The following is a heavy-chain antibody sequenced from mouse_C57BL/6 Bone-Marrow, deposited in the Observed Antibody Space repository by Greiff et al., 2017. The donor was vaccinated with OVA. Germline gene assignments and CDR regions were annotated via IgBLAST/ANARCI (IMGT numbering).Heavy chain of an antibody. J-gene: IGHJ1*03. Sequence: VQLQQSGAELVKPGASVKISCKASGYAFSSYWMNWVKQRPGKGLEWIGQIYPGDGDTNYNGKFKGKATLTADKSSSTAYMQLSSLTSEDSAVYFCARKRGSPPHWYFDVWGTGTTVTVSS. V-gene: IGHV1-80*01. CDR1: GYAFSSYW. CDR3: ARKRGSPPHWYFDV. D-gene: IGHD1-1*02. CDR2: IYPGDGDT.